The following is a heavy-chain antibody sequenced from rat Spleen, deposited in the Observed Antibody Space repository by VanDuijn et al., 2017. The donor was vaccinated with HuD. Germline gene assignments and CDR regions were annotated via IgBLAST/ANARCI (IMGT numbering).Heavy chain of an antibody. CDR3: TTGYYGYWFAY. V-gene: IGHV5-27*01. CDR1: GFTFSNYY. CDR2: IGTGGGTT. J-gene: IGHJ3*01. Sequence: EVQLMESGGDLVQPGRSLKLSCAASGFTFSNYYMAWVRQAPTKGLEWVAYIGTGGGTTYYRDSVKGRFTISRDNAESTLYLQMDSLRSEDTATYYCTTGYYGYWFAYWGQGTLVTVSS. D-gene: IGHD1-7*01.